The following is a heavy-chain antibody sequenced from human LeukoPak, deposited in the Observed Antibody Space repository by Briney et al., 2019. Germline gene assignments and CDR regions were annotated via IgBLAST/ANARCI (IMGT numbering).Heavy chain of an antibody. V-gene: IGHV4-61*02. CDR1: GGSISSGSYY. D-gene: IGHD6-19*01. Sequence: SETLSLTCTVSGGSISSGSYYWSWIRQPAGKGLEWIGRIYTSGSTNYNPSLKSRVTISVDTSKNQFSLKLSSVTAADTAVYYCARGAGWGTFDYWGQGTLVTVSS. CDR3: ARGAGWGTFDY. CDR2: IYTSGST. J-gene: IGHJ4*02.